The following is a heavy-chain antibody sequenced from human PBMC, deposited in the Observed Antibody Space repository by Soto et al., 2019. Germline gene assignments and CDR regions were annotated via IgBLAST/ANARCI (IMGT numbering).Heavy chain of an antibody. Sequence: QITLKESGPTLVRPTQTLSLTCTFSGFSLSTSGVGVGWIRQPPGKALGWLALIYWDDDKRYSPSVKSRVSIIKDTSKNQVVLTMTNMGYVDTATYYCAPVFYSSTWFDPWGQGTLVTVSS. J-gene: IGHJ5*02. CDR3: APVFYSSTWFDP. CDR1: GFSLSTSGVG. D-gene: IGHD6-13*01. CDR2: IYWDDDK. V-gene: IGHV2-5*02.